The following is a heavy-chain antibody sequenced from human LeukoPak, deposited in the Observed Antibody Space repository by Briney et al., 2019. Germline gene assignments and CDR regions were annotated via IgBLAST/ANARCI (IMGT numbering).Heavy chain of an antibody. CDR3: AKDARRSSGWYFFDY. Sequence: GGSLRLSCAASGFAFSSQAMGWVRQAPGKGLEWVSVISDSGSITYYADSVKGRFTISRDNSKNTLFLQMNSLRAEDTAVYYCAKDARRSSGWYFFDYWGQGTLVTVSS. D-gene: IGHD6-19*01. CDR1: GFAFSSQA. V-gene: IGHV3-23*01. J-gene: IGHJ4*02. CDR2: ISDSGSIT.